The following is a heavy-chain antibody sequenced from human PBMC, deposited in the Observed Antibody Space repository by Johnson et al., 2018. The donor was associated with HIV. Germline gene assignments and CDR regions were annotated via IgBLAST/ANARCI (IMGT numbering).Heavy chain of an antibody. V-gene: IGHV3-30*03. J-gene: IGHJ3*02. CDR3: ASIDAFDI. Sequence: QVQLVESGGGVVQPGRSLRLSCAASGFTLNDYAIHWVRQAPGKGLEWVAVISYDGSNKYYADSVKGRFTISRDNSKNTLYLQMNSLRAEDTAVYYCASIDAFDIWGQGTMVTVSS. CDR2: ISYDGSNK. CDR1: GFTLNDYA.